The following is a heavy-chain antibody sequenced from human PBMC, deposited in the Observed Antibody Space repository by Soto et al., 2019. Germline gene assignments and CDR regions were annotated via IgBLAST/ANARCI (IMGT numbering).Heavy chain of an antibody. Sequence: GASVKVSCKASGHTFTSYDINWVRQATGQGLEWMGWMNPNSGNTGYAQKFQGRVTMTRNTSISTAYMELSSLRSEDTAVYYCARLPLGGSWRIYYYYGMDVWGQGTTVTVSS. V-gene: IGHV1-8*01. CDR2: MNPNSGNT. CDR1: GHTFTSYD. D-gene: IGHD1-26*01. CDR3: ARLPLGGSWRIYYYYGMDV. J-gene: IGHJ6*02.